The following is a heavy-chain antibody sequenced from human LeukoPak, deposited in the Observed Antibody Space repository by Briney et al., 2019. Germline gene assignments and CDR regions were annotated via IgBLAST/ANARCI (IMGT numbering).Heavy chain of an antibody. D-gene: IGHD3-10*01. CDR2: ISAYNGNT. CDR1: GYTFTSFG. J-gene: IGHJ6*02. Sequence: ASVKVSCKASGYTFTSFGISWVRQAPGQGLEWMGWISAYNGNTNYAQKVQGRVTMTTDTSTSTAYMELRSLRSDDTAVYYCARGGYYGSGSYYNLGYYGVDVWGQGTTVTVSS. CDR3: ARGGYYGSGSYYNLGYYGVDV. V-gene: IGHV1-18*01.